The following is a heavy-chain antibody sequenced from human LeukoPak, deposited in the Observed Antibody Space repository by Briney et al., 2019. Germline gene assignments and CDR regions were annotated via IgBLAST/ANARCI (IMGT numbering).Heavy chain of an antibody. Sequence: GGSLRLSCAASGFTFSSYWMHWVRQAPGKGLVWVSAISGSGGSTYYADSVKGRFTISRDNSKNTLYLQMNSLRAEDTAVYYCAKLSRLAAAGTLWFDPWGQGTLVTVSS. D-gene: IGHD6-13*01. J-gene: IGHJ5*02. CDR3: AKLSRLAAAGTLWFDP. CDR2: ISGSGGST. CDR1: GFTFSSYW. V-gene: IGHV3-23*01.